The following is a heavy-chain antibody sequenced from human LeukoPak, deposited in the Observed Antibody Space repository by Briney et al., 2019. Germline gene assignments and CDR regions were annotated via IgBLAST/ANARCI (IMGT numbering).Heavy chain of an antibody. CDR3: ARGHPDIVVVPAATGGPRFLEWWGNWFDP. V-gene: IGHV4-34*01. CDR1: GFTVSSNY. D-gene: IGHD2-2*01. CDR2: INHSGST. J-gene: IGHJ5*02. Sequence: PGGSLRLSCAASGFTVSSNYMSWVRQPPGKGLEWIGEINHSGSTNYNPSLKSRVTISVDTSKDQFSLKLSSVTAADTAVYYCARGHPDIVVVPAATGGPRFLEWWGNWFDPWGQGTLVTVSS.